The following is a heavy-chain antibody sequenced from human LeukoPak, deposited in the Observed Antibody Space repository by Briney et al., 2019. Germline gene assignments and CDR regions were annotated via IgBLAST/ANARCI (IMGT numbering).Heavy chain of an antibody. V-gene: IGHV3-48*01. Sequence: GGSLRLSCAASGFTFSSYGMNWVRQAPGKGLEWVSYISSSGWTIYYADSVKGRFTISRDNAKNSLYLQMNSLRAEDTAVYYCVKAAGDYYYYFMDVWGKGTTVTVSS. CDR1: GFTFSSYG. CDR3: VKAAGDYYYYFMDV. D-gene: IGHD6-13*01. CDR2: ISSSGWTI. J-gene: IGHJ6*03.